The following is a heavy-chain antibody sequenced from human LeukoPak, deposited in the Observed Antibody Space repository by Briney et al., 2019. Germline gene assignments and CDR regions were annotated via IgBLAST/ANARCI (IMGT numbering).Heavy chain of an antibody. D-gene: IGHD3-22*01. V-gene: IGHV3-7*01. CDR1: GFTFSSYW. Sequence: GGSLRLSCAASGFTFSSYWMSWVRQAPGKGLEWVANIKQDGSEKYYVDSVKGRLTISRDNAKDSLYLQMNSLRAEDTAVYYCARDSELGDYYDSSGYYYLDSWGQGTLVTVSS. CDR3: ARDSELGDYYDSSGYYYLDS. CDR2: IKQDGSEK. J-gene: IGHJ4*02.